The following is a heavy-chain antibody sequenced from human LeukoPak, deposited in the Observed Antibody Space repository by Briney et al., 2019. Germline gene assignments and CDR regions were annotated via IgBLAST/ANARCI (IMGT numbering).Heavy chain of an antibody. Sequence: GTSVKVSCKASGFTFTSSAVQWVRQARGQRLEWIGWIVVGSGNTNYAQKLQERVTITRDMSTSTAYMELSSLRSEDTAVYYCAADHLAAKDAFDIWGQGTMVTVSS. V-gene: IGHV1-58*01. CDR1: GFTFTSSA. J-gene: IGHJ3*02. CDR2: IVVGSGNT. D-gene: IGHD6-13*01. CDR3: AADHLAAKDAFDI.